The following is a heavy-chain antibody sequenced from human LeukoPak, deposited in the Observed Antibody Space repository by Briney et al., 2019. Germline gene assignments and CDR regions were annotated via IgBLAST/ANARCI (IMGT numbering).Heavy chain of an antibody. CDR1: GFTFSSYS. V-gene: IGHV3-21*01. Sequence: GGSLRLSCAASGFTFSSYSMNWVRQAPGKGLEWVSSISSSSYIYYSDSVKGRFTISRDNAKNSLYLQMNSLRAEDTAVYYCARDVRGGYCSSTSCYTSDAFDIWGQGTMVTVSS. CDR2: ISSSSYI. CDR3: ARDVRGGYCSSTSCYTSDAFDI. J-gene: IGHJ3*02. D-gene: IGHD2-2*02.